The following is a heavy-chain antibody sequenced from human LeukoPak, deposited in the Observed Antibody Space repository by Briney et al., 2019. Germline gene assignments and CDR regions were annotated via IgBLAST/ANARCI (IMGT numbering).Heavy chain of an antibody. D-gene: IGHD2-15*01. CDR2: MDTSGHT. CDR3: ARHWSHSVAQFGRSYWFDP. Sequence: HPSETLSLTCIVSGGSISGYYWSWIRQPAGKGLEWIGHMDTSGHTNYNSSLMSRVTMSVDTSKNQLSLRLTSVTAADTAVSYCARHWSHSVAQFGRSYWFDPWGQGTLVTVSS. V-gene: IGHV4-4*07. J-gene: IGHJ5*02. CDR1: GGSISGYY.